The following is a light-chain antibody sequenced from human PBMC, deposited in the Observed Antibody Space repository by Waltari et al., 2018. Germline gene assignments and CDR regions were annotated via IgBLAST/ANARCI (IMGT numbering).Light chain of an antibody. J-gene: IGLJ3*02. CDR3: SMYMGSGVWV. CDR1: SGSVPSTSY. V-gene: IGLV8-61*01. CDR2: KGI. Sequence: QTVATQGPSLSVSPGGTVTLTCALSSGSVPSTSYPTWYQQTPGQPPRTLVYKGISRSSGVPDRFSGSILGNTAALTITGAQADDESDYYCSMYMGSGVWVFGGGTKLTVL.